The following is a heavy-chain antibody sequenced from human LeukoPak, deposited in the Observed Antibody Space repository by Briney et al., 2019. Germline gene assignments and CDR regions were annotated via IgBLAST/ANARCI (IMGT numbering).Heavy chain of an antibody. J-gene: IGHJ3*02. CDR1: GGSISSSSYS. CDR2: MYYSGST. D-gene: IGHD3-22*01. Sequence: RPSETLSLACTVHGGSISSSSYSWGWIRQPPGKGLEWFGSMYYSGSTYYDPTLKSRVTMSVDMSKNQFSLKLSSVTAADTAVYYCARLATNYYDSSRFHSGGAFDIWGQGTMVTVSS. CDR3: ARLATNYYDSSRFHSGGAFDI. V-gene: IGHV4-39*01.